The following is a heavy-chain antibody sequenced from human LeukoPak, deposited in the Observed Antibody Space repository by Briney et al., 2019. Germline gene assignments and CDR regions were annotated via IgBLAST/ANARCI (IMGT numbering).Heavy chain of an antibody. CDR3: TRDLYGSGSYYNYFDY. Sequence: PGGSLRLSCAASGFTFSGSAMHWVRQASGKGLECVGRIRSKANSYATAYAASVKGRFTISRDDSKNTAYLQMNSLKTEDTAVYYCTRDLYGSGSYYNYFDYWGQGTLVTVSS. V-gene: IGHV3-73*01. CDR2: IRSKANSYAT. J-gene: IGHJ4*02. D-gene: IGHD3-10*01. CDR1: GFTFSGSA.